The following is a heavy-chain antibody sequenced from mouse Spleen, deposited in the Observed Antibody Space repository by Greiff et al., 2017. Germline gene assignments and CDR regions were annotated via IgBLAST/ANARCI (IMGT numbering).Heavy chain of an antibody. V-gene: IGHV1-77*01. CDR2: IYPGSGNT. Sequence: VQLQQSGAELARPGASVKLSCKASGYTFTDYYINWVKQRTGQGLEWIGEIYPGSGNTYYNEKFKGKATLTADKSSSTAYMQLSSLTSEDSAVYFCARGGSSGVYAMDYWGQGTSVTVSS. CDR3: ARGGSSGVYAMDY. D-gene: IGHD3-1*01. CDR1: GYTFTDYY. J-gene: IGHJ4*01.